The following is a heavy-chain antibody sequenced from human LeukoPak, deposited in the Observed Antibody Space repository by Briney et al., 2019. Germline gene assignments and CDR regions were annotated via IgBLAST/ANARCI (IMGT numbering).Heavy chain of an antibody. Sequence: GASVKVSCKASGYTFTSYYMHWVRQAPGQGLEWMGIINPSDGSTSYAQKFQGRVTMTRDTSTSTVYMELSSLRSEDTAVYYCARRYCSTTSCTTQYYYYYGMDVWGQGTTVTVSS. J-gene: IGHJ6*02. D-gene: IGHD2-2*01. CDR1: GYTFTSYY. CDR2: INPSDGST. CDR3: ARRYCSTTSCTTQYYYYYGMDV. V-gene: IGHV1-46*01.